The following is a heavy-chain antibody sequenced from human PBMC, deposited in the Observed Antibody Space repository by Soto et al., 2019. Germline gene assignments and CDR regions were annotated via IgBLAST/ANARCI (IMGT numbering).Heavy chain of an antibody. D-gene: IGHD2-2*01. CDR3: ARDRLVPYGYGMDV. CDR1: GFTFRSYG. CDR2: IWFDGSKR. Sequence: GGSLRLSCAASGFTFRSYGIHWVRQAPGKGLEWVALIWFDGSKRYYVDSVKGRFAVSRDNSKNTLYLQMNSLRVEDTAVYYCARDRLVPYGYGMDVWGQGTTVTVSS. J-gene: IGHJ6*02. V-gene: IGHV3-33*01.